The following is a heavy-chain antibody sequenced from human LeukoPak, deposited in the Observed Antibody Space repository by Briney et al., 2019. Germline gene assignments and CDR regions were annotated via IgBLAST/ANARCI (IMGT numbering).Heavy chain of an antibody. Sequence: ASVKVSCKASGYTFTSYGISWVRQAPGQGLEWMGWISAYNGSTNYAQKLQGRVTMTTDTSTSTAYMELRSLRSDDTAVYYCARDLYISYYYGMDVWGQGTTVTVSS. V-gene: IGHV1-18*01. D-gene: IGHD3-10*01. J-gene: IGHJ6*02. CDR2: ISAYNGST. CDR3: ARDLYISYYYGMDV. CDR1: GYTFTSYG.